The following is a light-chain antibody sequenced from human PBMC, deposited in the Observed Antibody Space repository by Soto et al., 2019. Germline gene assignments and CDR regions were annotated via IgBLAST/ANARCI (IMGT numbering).Light chain of an antibody. CDR2: KAS. Sequence: DIQMTQSPSTLSASVGDRVTITCLATQSMSSWLAWYQQKPGKAPKLLIYKASSLESGVPSRFSGSGSGTEFTLTISSLQPDDFATYYCQQYNSYPWTFGQGTKVDIK. J-gene: IGKJ1*01. CDR3: QQYNSYPWT. V-gene: IGKV1-5*03. CDR1: QSMSSW.